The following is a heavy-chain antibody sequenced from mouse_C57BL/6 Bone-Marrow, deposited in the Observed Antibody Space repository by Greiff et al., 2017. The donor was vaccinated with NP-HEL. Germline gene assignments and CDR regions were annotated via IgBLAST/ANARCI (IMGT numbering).Heavy chain of an antibody. CDR2: IHPSDSDT. D-gene: IGHD2-4*01. J-gene: IGHJ1*03. CDR3: AICPIYYDYDGWYFDV. CDR1: GYTFTGYW. Sequence: QVQLQQPGAELVKPGASVKVSCKASGYTFTGYWMHWVKQRPGQGLEWIGRIHPSDSDTNYNQKFKGKATLTVDKSSSTAYMQLSSLTSEDSAVYYCAICPIYYDYDGWYFDVWGTGTTVTVSS. V-gene: IGHV1-74*01.